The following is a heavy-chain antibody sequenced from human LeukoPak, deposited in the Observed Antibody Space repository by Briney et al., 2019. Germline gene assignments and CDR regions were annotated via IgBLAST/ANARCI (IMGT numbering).Heavy chain of an antibody. CDR1: GFIFTGYF. V-gene: IGHV3-7*01. D-gene: IGHD3-3*01. CDR2: IKPDGGEK. CDR3: ATDRGWRTSGYYLYYFEY. Sequence: GGSLRLSCAASGFIFTGYFMSWVRQAPGKGLEWVASIKPDGGEKYYVDSVRGRFTISRDNTKNLLYLQMSSLRAEDTAVYYCATDRGWRTSGYYLYYFEYWGQGTLVTFSS. J-gene: IGHJ4*02.